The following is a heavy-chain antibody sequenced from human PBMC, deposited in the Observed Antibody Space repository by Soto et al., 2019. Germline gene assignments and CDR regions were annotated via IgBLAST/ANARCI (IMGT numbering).Heavy chain of an antibody. D-gene: IGHD7-27*01. CDR1: GFTFDDYA. Sequence: EVQLVESGGGVTQPGRSLRLSCAASGFTFDDYAMHWVRQAPGKGLEWVSGVSWNSGSIGYADSVKGRFTISRDNAKNALYLQIDSLTTEDTAFYYCAKETQANLGTGGFDYWGQGTLVTVSS. J-gene: IGHJ4*02. V-gene: IGHV3-9*01. CDR2: VSWNSGSI. CDR3: AKETQANLGTGGFDY.